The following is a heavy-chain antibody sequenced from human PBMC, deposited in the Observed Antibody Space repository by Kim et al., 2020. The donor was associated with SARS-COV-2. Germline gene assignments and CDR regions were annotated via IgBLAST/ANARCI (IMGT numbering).Heavy chain of an antibody. CDR2: INTNTGNP. CDR3: ARDGEQLSPYYYYYMDV. CDR1: GYTFTSYA. J-gene: IGHJ6*03. Sequence: ASVKVSCKASGYTFTSYAMNWVRQAPGQGLEWMGWINTNTGNPTYAQGFTGRFVFSLDTSVSTAYLQISSLKAEDTAVYYCARDGEQLSPYYYYYMDVWGKGTMVTVSS. D-gene: IGHD6-6*01. V-gene: IGHV7-4-1*02.